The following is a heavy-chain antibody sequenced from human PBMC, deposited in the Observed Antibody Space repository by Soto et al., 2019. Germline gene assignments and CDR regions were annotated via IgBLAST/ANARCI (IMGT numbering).Heavy chain of an antibody. V-gene: IGHV3-11*05. J-gene: IGHJ4*02. Sequence: GGSLRLSCAASGFTFSDHYMSWIRQAPGKGLKWVSYISRSGSYTNHADSVKGRFTISRDNAKNSLYLQMNSLRDEDTAVYYCARVGTMEGWGQGTLVTVSS. CDR2: ISRSGSYT. CDR3: ARVGTMEG. D-gene: IGHD1-7*01. CDR1: GFTFSDHY.